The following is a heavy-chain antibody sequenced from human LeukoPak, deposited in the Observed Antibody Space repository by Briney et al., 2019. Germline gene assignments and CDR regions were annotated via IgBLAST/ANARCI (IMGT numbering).Heavy chain of an antibody. V-gene: IGHV1-18*01. J-gene: IGHJ4*02. CDR3: VRGGYSSGYGY. D-gene: IGHD5-18*01. Sequence: APVKVSCKASGYTFTMYDITWVRQAPGQGLEWMGWISTSSGKTNYAQKVRGRVTMTTDTSTTTAYMELRSLRSDDTAVYYCVRGGYSSGYGYWGQGTLVTVSS. CDR2: ISTSSGKT. CDR1: GYTFTMYD.